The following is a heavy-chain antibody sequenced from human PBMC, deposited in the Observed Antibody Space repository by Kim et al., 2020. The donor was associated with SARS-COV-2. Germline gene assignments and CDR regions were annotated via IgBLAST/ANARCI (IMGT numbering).Heavy chain of an antibody. CDR3: ARDRPGIDYVWGSYRYTPPGAAEHGMDV. V-gene: IGHV6-1*01. CDR2: TYYRSKWYN. CDR1: GDSVSSNSAA. J-gene: IGHJ6*02. D-gene: IGHD3-16*02. Sequence: SQTLSLTCAISGDSVSSNSAAWNWIRQSPSRGLEWLGRTYYRSKWYNDYAVSVKSRITINPDTSKNQFSLQLNSVTPEDTAVYYCARDRPGIDYVWGSYRYTPPGAAEHGMDVWGQGTTVTVSS.